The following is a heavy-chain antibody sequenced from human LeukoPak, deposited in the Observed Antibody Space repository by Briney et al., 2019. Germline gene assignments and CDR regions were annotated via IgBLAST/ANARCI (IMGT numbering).Heavy chain of an antibody. CDR3: ARSIGLTGGGVDV. Sequence: PGGSRRLSGAASGFTFSDYNMNWVRQAPGKGLEGVSYITNGGSTIHHADSVKGRFTISRDNAKKTLYLQMNSLRAEDTAVYYCARSIGLTGGGVDVWGQGTTVTVSS. D-gene: IGHD3-9*01. V-gene: IGHV3-11*01. CDR1: GFTFSDYN. CDR2: ITNGGSTI. J-gene: IGHJ6*02.